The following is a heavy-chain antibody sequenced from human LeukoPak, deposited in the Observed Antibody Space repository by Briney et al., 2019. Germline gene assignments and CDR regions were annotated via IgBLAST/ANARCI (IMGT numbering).Heavy chain of an antibody. CDR1: GGSISSYY. D-gene: IGHD3-22*01. J-gene: IGHJ4*02. CDR2: IYYSGST. CDR3: ARSEYYYDSSGSHQYYFDY. Sequence: PSETLSPTCTVSGGSISSYYWSWIRQPPGKGLEWIGYIYYSGSTNYNPSLKSRVTISVDTSNNQFSLKLSSVTAADTAVYYWARSEYYYDSSGSHQYYFDYWGQGTLVTVSS. V-gene: IGHV4-59*08.